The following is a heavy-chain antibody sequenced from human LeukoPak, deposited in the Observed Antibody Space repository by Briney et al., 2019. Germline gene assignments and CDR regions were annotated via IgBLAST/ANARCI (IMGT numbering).Heavy chain of an antibody. Sequence: TSETLSLTCTVSGYSISSGYYWGLIRQPPGKGLEWIGSIYHSGSTYYNPSLKSRVTISVDTSKNQFSLKLTSVTAADTAIYYCARGDVVVVPAVDYWGQGTLVTVSS. J-gene: IGHJ4*02. CDR3: ARGDVVVVPAVDY. CDR2: IYHSGST. V-gene: IGHV4-38-2*02. CDR1: GYSISSGYY. D-gene: IGHD2-2*01.